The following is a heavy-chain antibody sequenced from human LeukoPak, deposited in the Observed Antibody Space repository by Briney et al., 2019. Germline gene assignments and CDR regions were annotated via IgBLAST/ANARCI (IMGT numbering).Heavy chain of an antibody. J-gene: IGHJ5*02. CDR1: GYTFTGYY. CDR3: ARDFGQQLVLRWFDP. V-gene: IGHV1-2*02. Sequence: GASVKVSCKASGYTFTGYYMHWVRQAPGQGLEWMGWINPNSGGTNYAQKFQGRVTMTRDTSISTAYMELSRLRSDDTAVYYCARDFGQQLVLRWFDPWGQGTLVTVSS. D-gene: IGHD6-13*01. CDR2: INPNSGGT.